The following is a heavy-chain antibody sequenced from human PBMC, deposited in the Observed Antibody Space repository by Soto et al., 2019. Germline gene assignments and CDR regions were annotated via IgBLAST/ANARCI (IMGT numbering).Heavy chain of an antibody. Sequence: PGGSLRLSCAASGFTFSNAWMNWVRQAPGKGLEWVGRIKSKTDGGTTDYAAPVKGRFTISRDDSKNTLYLQMNSLKTEDTAVYYCTRTDGGGDFLSGYYTPLGYYYYGMDVWGQGTTVTVSS. V-gene: IGHV3-15*07. J-gene: IGHJ6*02. CDR3: TRTDGGGDFLSGYYTPLGYYYYGMDV. CDR1: GFTFSNAW. CDR2: IKSKTDGGTT. D-gene: IGHD3-3*01.